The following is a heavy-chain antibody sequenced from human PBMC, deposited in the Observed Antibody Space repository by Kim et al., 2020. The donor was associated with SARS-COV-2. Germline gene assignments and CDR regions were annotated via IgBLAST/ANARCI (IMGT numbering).Heavy chain of an antibody. Sequence: GGSLRLSCAASGFTFSSYGMHWVRQAPGKGLEWVAVISYDGSNKYYADSVKGRFTISRDNSKNTLYLQMNSLRAEDTAVYYCAREASIVGATVAFDICGQGTMVTVSS. J-gene: IGHJ3*02. D-gene: IGHD1-26*01. V-gene: IGHV3-33*05. CDR3: AREASIVGATVAFDI. CDR1: GFTFSSYG. CDR2: ISYDGSNK.